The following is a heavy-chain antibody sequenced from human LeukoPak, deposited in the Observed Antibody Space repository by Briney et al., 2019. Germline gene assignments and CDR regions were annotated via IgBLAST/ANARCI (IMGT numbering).Heavy chain of an antibody. V-gene: IGHV3-30*03. D-gene: IGHD2-15*01. CDR1: GFTFSSYG. CDR2: ISYDGSNK. Sequence: PGGSLRLSCAASGFTFSSYGMHWVRQAPGKGLEWVAVISYDGSNKYYADSVKGRFTISRDNSKNTLYLQMNSLRAEDTAVYYCARADPYCSGGSCSSFAYWGQGTLVTVSS. CDR3: ARADPYCSGGSCSSFAY. J-gene: IGHJ4*02.